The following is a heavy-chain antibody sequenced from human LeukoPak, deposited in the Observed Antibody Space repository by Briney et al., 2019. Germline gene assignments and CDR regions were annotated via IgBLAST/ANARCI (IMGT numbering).Heavy chain of an antibody. CDR1: GYTLTELS. J-gene: IGHJ4*02. D-gene: IGHD2-2*01. CDR3: ARTGEYCSSTSCYFGLFHY. V-gene: IGHV1-24*01. CDR2: FDPEDGET. Sequence: ASVKVSCKVSGYTLTELSMHWVRQAPGKGLEWMGGFDPEDGETIYAQKFQGRVTMTEDTSTDTAYMELSSLRSEDTAVYFCARTGEYCSSTSCYFGLFHYWGQGTLVTVSS.